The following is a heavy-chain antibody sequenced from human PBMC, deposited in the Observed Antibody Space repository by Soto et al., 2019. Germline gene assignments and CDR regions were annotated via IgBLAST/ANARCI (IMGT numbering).Heavy chain of an antibody. V-gene: IGHV3-30*18. CDR3: GEGNLDIIGASLNVFEP. D-gene: IGHD2-15*01. Sequence: QVQLVESGGGVVQPERSLRLSCAASGFTFSNYAMHWVRQAPGKGPEWVAAISSDGRNKYYADSVKGRFTISRDNSKNPLDLKRNLLGAGEPACFYGGEGNLDIIGASLNVFEPWGQGTLVTVSS. CDR2: ISSDGRNK. J-gene: IGHJ5*02. CDR1: GFTFSNYA.